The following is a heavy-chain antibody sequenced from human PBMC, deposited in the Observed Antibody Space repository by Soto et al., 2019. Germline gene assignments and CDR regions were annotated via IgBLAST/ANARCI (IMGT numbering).Heavy chain of an antibody. CDR2: ISNSGNTI. D-gene: IGHD1-20*01. J-gene: IGHJ6*02. Sequence: RRLSCVASGFVFKNYEMNWVRQAPGQGLEWISSISNSGNTIYVADSMRGRFTISRDNAKNSLFLQMNSLRADDTAVYYCARDIDNRDYYYGLDVWGQGTTVTVSS. CDR1: GFVFKNYE. CDR3: ARDIDNRDYYYGLDV. V-gene: IGHV3-48*03.